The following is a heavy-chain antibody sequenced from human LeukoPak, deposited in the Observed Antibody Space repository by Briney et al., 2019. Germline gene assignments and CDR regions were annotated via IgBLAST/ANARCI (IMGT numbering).Heavy chain of an antibody. J-gene: IGHJ3*01. CDR2: IVVGSGNT. CDR3: AAEGRPTVVTFRKGAVDL. CDR1: GFTFTSSA. Sequence: SVKVSCKSSGFTFTSSAVQWVRQARGQRLEWIGWIVVGSGNTNYAQKFQERVTITRDMSTSTVYMELSSLRSEDTAVYYCAAEGRPTVVTFRKGAVDLWGQGTMVTVSS. D-gene: IGHD4-23*01. V-gene: IGHV1-58*01.